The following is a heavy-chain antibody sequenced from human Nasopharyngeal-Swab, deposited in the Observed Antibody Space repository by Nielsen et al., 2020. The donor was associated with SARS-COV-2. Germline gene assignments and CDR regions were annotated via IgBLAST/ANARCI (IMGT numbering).Heavy chain of an antibody. Sequence: VGQAVGHRQGWSGEIYHSGSTNYNPSLKSRVTISVDKSKNQFSLKLSSVTAADTAVYYCARGRRDIVVGVAAKTYYFDYWGQGTLVTVSS. J-gene: IGHJ4*02. D-gene: IGHD2-15*01. V-gene: IGHV4-4*02. CDR2: IYHSGST. CDR3: ARGRRDIVVGVAAKTYYFDY.